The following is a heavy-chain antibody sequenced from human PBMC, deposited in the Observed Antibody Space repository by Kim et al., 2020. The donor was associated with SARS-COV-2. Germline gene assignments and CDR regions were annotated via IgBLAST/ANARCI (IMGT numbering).Heavy chain of an antibody. J-gene: IGHJ3*02. Sequence: SETLSLTCTVSGGSISSYYWSWIRQPPGKGLEWIGYIYYSGSTNYNPSLKSRVTISVDTSKNQFSLKLSSVTAADTAVYYCARVRRITVFGVVITDAFDIWGDGAEVPVSA. CDR1: GGSISSYY. CDR3: ARVRRITVFGVVITDAFDI. V-gene: IGHV4-59*01. CDR2: IYYSGST. D-gene: IGHD3-3*01.